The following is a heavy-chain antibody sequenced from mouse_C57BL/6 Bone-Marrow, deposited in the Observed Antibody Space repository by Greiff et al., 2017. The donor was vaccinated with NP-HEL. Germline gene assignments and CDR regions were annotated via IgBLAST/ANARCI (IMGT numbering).Heavy chain of an antibody. D-gene: IGHD2-1*01. J-gene: IGHJ3*01. CDR1: GFSLTSYG. CDR3: ARNGNSFAY. CDR2: IWSGGST. V-gene: IGHV2-2*01. Sequence: QVHVKQSGPGLVQPSQSLSITCTVSGFSLTSYGVHWVRQSPGKGLEWLGVIWSGGSTDYNAAFISRLSISKDNSKCQVFFKMNSLQADDTAIYYCARNGNSFAYWGQGTLVTVSA.